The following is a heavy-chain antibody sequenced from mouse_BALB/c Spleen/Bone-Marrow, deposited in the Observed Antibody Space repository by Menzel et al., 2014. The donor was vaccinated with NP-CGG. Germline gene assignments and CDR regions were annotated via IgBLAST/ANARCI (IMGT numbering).Heavy chain of an antibody. Sequence: EVQLVESGPGLVKPSQSLSLTCTVTGYSITSDYAWNWIRQFPGNKLEWMGYISYSGSTAYNPSLSSRISITRDTSKNQFFLQLNSVTTEDTATYYCARRGYYGSSLDYWGQGTTLTVSS. CDR3: ARRGYYGSSLDY. D-gene: IGHD1-1*01. V-gene: IGHV3-2*02. J-gene: IGHJ2*01. CDR1: GYSITSDYA. CDR2: ISYSGST.